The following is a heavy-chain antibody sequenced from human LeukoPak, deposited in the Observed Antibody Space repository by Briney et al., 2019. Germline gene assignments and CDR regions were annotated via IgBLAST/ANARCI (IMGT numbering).Heavy chain of an antibody. V-gene: IGHV3-43*02. D-gene: IGHD2-15*01. Sequence: GGSLRLSCAASGFTFDDYAMHWVRQAPGKGLEWVSLISGDGGSTYYADSVKGRFTISRDNSKNSLYLQMNSLRTEDTALYYCAKDIPDCSGGSCYSGVVDYWGQGTLVTVPS. J-gene: IGHJ4*02. CDR3: AKDIPDCSGGSCYSGVVDY. CDR2: ISGDGGST. CDR1: GFTFDDYA.